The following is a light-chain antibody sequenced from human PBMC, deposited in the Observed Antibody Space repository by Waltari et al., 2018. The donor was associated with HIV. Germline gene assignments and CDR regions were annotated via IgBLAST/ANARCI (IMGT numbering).Light chain of an antibody. V-gene: IGLV1-51*01. J-gene: IGLJ3*02. CDR1: TPNIGNNY. CDR2: DSN. CDR3: GTWDSSLSAWV. Sequence: QSVLTQPPSVPASPGQKVTISCSGSTPNIGNNYVTWYQQLPGTAPKLLIYDSNKRPSGIPDRFSGSKSGTSGTLAITGLQTGDEADYYCGTWDSSLSAWVFGGGTKLTVL.